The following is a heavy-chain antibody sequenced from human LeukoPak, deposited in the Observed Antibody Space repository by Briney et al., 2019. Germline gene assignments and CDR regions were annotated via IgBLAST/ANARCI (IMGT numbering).Heavy chain of an antibody. J-gene: IGHJ4*02. CDR3: AALGDSIY. Sequence: PGGSLRLSCAASGFTFTNYWMNWVRQAPGKGLEWVANIKHDGSERYYVDSVKGRFTISREDAKNYFFLQMNSLRAGDTAVYFCAALGDSIYWGQGTLVTVSS. CDR2: IKHDGSER. D-gene: IGHD1-26*01. V-gene: IGHV3-7*01. CDR1: GFTFTNYW.